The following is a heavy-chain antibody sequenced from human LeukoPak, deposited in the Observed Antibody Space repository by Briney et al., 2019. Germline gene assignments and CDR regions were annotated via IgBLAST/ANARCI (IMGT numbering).Heavy chain of an antibody. CDR1: GGSFSGYY. Sequence: SETLSLTCAVYGGSFSGYYWSWIRQPPGKGLEWIGEINHSGSTNYNPSLKSRVTISVDTSKNQFSLKLSSVTAADTAVYYCARHHYDILTGSPYNWFDPWGQGTLVTVSS. J-gene: IGHJ5*02. CDR3: ARHHYDILTGSPYNWFDP. CDR2: INHSGST. V-gene: IGHV4-34*01. D-gene: IGHD3-9*01.